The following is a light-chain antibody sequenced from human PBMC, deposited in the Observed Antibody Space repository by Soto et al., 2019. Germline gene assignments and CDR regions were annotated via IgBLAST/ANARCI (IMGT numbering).Light chain of an antibody. CDR1: QTLSSSS. CDR3: HQYGSSPLT. Sequence: EIVLTQPPGTLSLSPGESGTLSCRAGQTLSSSSLAWYQQKPGQAPRLLIYGASNRASGIPDRFSGGGSGTDFTLTISRLEPEDFAVYYCHQYGSSPLTFGGGTKVDI. J-gene: IGKJ4*01. CDR2: GAS. V-gene: IGKV3-20*01.